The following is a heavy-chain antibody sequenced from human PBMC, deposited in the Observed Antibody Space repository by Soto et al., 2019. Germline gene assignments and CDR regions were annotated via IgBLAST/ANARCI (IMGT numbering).Heavy chain of an antibody. CDR2: ISSSSSYI. D-gene: IGHD3-10*01. V-gene: IGHV3-21*01. Sequence: GGSLRLSCAASGFTFSSYSMNWVRQAPGKGLEWVSSISSSSSYIYYADSVKGRFTISRDNAKNSLYLQMNSLRAEDTAVYYCARESRSGSYYNGAFDIWGQGTMVTVSS. CDR3: ARESRSGSYYNGAFDI. CDR1: GFTFSSYS. J-gene: IGHJ3*02.